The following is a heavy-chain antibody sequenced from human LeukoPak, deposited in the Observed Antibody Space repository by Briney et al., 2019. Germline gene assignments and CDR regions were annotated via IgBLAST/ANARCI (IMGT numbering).Heavy chain of an antibody. CDR2: ISSSGSTI. V-gene: IGHV3-48*04. J-gene: IGHJ4*02. CDR1: GFTFSSYS. Sequence: GGSLRLSCAASGFTFSSYSMNWVRQAPGKGLEWVSYISSSGSTIYYADSVKGRFTISRDNAKNSLYLQMNSLRAEDTAVYYCARAIAAAGSYWGQGTLVTVSS. CDR3: ARAIAAAGSY. D-gene: IGHD6-13*01.